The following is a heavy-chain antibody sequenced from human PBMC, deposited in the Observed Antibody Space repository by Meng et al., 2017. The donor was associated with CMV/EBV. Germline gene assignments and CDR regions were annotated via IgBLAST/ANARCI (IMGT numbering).Heavy chain of an antibody. V-gene: IGHV1-46*01. D-gene: IGHD6-6*01. CDR1: GYTFTSYY. Sequence: ASVTVSCKASGYTFTSYYMHWVRQAPGQGLEWMGIINPSGGSTSYAQKFQGRVTTTRDTSTSTVYMELSSLRSEDTAVYYCARGEQLAGAFDIWGQGTMVTVSS. CDR2: INPSGGST. CDR3: ARGEQLAGAFDI. J-gene: IGHJ3*02.